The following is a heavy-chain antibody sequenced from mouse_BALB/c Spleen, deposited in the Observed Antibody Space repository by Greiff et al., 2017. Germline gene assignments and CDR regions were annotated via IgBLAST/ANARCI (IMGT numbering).Heavy chain of an antibody. CDR3: ARHYYGSSYVAMDY. J-gene: IGHJ4*01. V-gene: IGHV5-12-2*01. CDR1: GFTFSSYT. Sequence: EVQGVESGGGLVQPGGSLKLSCAASGFTFSSYTMSWVRQTPEKRLEWVAYISNGGGSTYYPDTVKGRFTISRDNAKNTLYLQMSSLKSEDTAMYYCARHYYGSSYVAMDYWGQGTSVTVSS. CDR2: ISNGGGST. D-gene: IGHD1-1*01.